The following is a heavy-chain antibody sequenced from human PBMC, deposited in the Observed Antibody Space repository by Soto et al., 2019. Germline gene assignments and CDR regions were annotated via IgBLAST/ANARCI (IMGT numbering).Heavy chain of an antibody. CDR1: GGSISSSSYY. V-gene: IGHV4-39*01. D-gene: IGHD3-22*01. CDR2: IYYSGST. CDR3: ARVEYYYDSFDY. Sequence: PSETLSLTCTVSGGSISSSSYYWGWIRQPPGKGLEWIGSIYYSGSTYYNPSLKSRVTISVDTSKNQFSLKLSSVTAADTAVYYCARVEYYYDSFDYWGQGTLVTVSS. J-gene: IGHJ4*02.